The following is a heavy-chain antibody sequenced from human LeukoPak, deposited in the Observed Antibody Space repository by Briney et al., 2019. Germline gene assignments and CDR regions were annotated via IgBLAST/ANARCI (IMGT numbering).Heavy chain of an antibody. Sequence: ASVKVSCKASGYTFTNYDISWVRQAPGQGLEWMGWINPNSGGTNYAQKFQGRVTMTRDTSISTAYMELSRLRSDDTAVYYCASSLESGSYYDSSGYYYYYGMDVWGQGTTVTVSS. CDR1: GYTFTNYD. J-gene: IGHJ6*02. CDR3: ASSLESGSYYDSSGYYYYYGMDV. CDR2: INPNSGGT. V-gene: IGHV1-2*02. D-gene: IGHD3-22*01.